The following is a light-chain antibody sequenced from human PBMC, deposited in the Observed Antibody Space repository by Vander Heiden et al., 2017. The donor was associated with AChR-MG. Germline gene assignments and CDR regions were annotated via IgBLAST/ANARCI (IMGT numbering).Light chain of an antibody. V-gene: IGLV2-23*02. CDR3: CSYVGGLTWV. CDR1: SSDVGAYNR. J-gene: IGLJ3*02. CDR2: DVT. Sequence: QSALPPPVSVSGSPGESITISCTGTSSDVGAYNRVSWYQQFPGKAPKLMIYDVTKRPSGVSNRFSGSKSGNTASLTISGLQAEDEADYYCCSYVGGLTWVFGGGTKLTVL.